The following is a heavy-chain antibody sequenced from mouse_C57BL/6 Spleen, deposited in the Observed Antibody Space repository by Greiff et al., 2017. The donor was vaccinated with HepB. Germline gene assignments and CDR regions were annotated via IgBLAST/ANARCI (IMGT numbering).Heavy chain of an antibody. D-gene: IGHD1-1*01. CDR1: GFTFSSYG. CDR2: ISSGGSYT. V-gene: IGHV5-6*01. CDR3: ARQGYYYGSSCAMDY. J-gene: IGHJ4*01. Sequence: VQLKESGGDLVKPGGSLKLSCAASGFTFSSYGMSWVRQTPDKRLEWVATISSGGSYTYYPDSVKGRFTISRDNAKNTLYLQMSSLKSEDTAMYYCARQGYYYGSSCAMDYWGQGTSVTVSS.